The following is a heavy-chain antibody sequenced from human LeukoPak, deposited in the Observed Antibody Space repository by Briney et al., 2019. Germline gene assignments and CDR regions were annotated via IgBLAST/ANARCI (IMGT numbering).Heavy chain of an antibody. CDR2: ISYDASEK. J-gene: IGHJ4*02. CDR1: GFTFSSYS. CDR3: ARDNGEGYFGSGSFDY. Sequence: AGRSLRLSCAASGFTFSSYSMHWVRQAPGKGLDWVTRISYDASEKYYADSVKGRFTISRDNSKNTLHLQMNSLRTEDTALYYCARDNGEGYFGSGSFDYWGQGILVIVSP. D-gene: IGHD3-10*01. V-gene: IGHV3-30*04.